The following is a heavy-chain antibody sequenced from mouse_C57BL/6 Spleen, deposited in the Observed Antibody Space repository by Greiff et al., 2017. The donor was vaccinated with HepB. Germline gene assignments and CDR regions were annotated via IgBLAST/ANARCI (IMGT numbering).Heavy chain of an antibody. CDR3: ARGITTALGGDFDY. CDR1: GYAFSSYW. CDR2: IYPGDGDT. V-gene: IGHV1-80*01. Sequence: QVHVKQSGAELVKPGASVKISCKASGYAFSSYWMNWVKQRPGKGLEWIGQIYPGDGDTNYNGKFKGKATLTADKSSSTAYMQLSSLTSEDSAVYFCARGITTALGGDFDYWGQGTTLTVSS. D-gene: IGHD1-1*01. J-gene: IGHJ2*01.